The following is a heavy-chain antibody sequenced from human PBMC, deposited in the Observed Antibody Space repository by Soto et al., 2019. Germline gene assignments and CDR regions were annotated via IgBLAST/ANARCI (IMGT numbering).Heavy chain of an antibody. CDR2: IRGDGDTT. Sequence: GSLRLSCAASGFTFTNYAMSWVRQAPGEGLEWVSTIRGDGDTTDYADSVRGRFTISRDNSKNTLYFQMNSLRAEDTAVYYCAKDTSSMLRGIGSLFDYWGQGTPVTVSS. CDR3: AKDTSSMLRGIGSLFDY. CDR1: GFTFTNYA. J-gene: IGHJ4*02. D-gene: IGHD3-10*01. V-gene: IGHV3-23*01.